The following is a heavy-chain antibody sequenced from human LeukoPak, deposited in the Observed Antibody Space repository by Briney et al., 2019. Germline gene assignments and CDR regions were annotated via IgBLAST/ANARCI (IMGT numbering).Heavy chain of an antibody. Sequence: PSETLSLTCTVSGYSMSSGYYWRWIRQPPGKGLEWIGSIYHSGSTYYNPSLKSRVTISVDTSKNQFSLKLSSVTAADTAVYYCARDRSRVFDYWGQGTLVTVSS. D-gene: IGHD3-16*02. J-gene: IGHJ4*02. V-gene: IGHV4-38-2*02. CDR2: IYHSGST. CDR1: GYSMSSGYY. CDR3: ARDRSRVFDY.